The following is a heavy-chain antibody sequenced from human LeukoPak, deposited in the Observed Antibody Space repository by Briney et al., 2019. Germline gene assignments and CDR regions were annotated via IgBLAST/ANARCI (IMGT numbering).Heavy chain of an antibody. D-gene: IGHD5-24*01. Sequence: SETLSLTCTVSGDSINSYYWNWLRQPPGEGLEWMGYIYYSRRTDYNPSLKSRVTISVDTSKHQFSMKLKSVTAADTAVYFCARGRWLPNAFDIWGQGTMVTVFS. V-gene: IGHV4-59*01. CDR2: IYYSRRT. CDR3: ARGRWLPNAFDI. J-gene: IGHJ3*02. CDR1: GDSINSYY.